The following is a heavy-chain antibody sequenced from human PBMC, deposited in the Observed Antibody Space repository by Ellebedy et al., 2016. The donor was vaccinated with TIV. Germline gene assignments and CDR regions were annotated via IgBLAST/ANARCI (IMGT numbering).Heavy chain of an antibody. Sequence: ASVKVSCXASGYTFTGYYMHWVRHAPGQGLEWMGWINPNSGGTNYAQKFQGRFTMTRDTSISTAYMELSRLRSDDTAVYYCARVLGVYSSSCDPVIDYWGQGTLVTVSS. D-gene: IGHD6-13*01. CDR1: GYTFTGYY. V-gene: IGHV1-2*02. CDR2: INPNSGGT. CDR3: ARVLGVYSSSCDPVIDY. J-gene: IGHJ4*02.